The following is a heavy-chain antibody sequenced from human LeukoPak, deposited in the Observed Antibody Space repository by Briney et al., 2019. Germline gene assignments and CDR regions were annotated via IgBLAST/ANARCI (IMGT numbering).Heavy chain of an antibody. CDR3: ARDLGAFGI. J-gene: IGHJ3*02. V-gene: IGHV3-48*01. Sequence: VGSLRLSCAASGFTFSSYSMNWVRQAPGKGLEWVSYISSSSSTIYYADSVKGRFTISRDNAKNSLYLQMNSLRAEDTAVYYCARDLGAFGIWGQGTMVTVSS. CDR1: GFTFSSYS. CDR2: ISSSSSTI.